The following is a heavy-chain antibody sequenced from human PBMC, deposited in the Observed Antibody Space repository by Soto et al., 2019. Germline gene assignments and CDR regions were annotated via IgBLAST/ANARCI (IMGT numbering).Heavy chain of an antibody. CDR2: IGTAGDT. Sequence: PGGSLRLSXAASGFTFSSYDMHWVRQATGKGLEWVSAIGTAGDTYYPGSVKGRFTISRENAKNSLYLQMNSLRAGDTAVYYCARGGVGYSKVPVPYGMDVWGQGTTVTVSS. CDR3: ARGGVGYSKVPVPYGMDV. V-gene: IGHV3-13*01. D-gene: IGHD4-4*01. CDR1: GFTFSSYD. J-gene: IGHJ6*02.